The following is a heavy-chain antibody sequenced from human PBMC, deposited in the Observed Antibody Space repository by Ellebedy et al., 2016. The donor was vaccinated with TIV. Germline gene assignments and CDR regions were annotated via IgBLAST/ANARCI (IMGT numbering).Heavy chain of an antibody. V-gene: IGHV4-34*01. Sequence: MPSETLSLTCAVYGGSFSGYSWSWICQPPGKGLEWIGEINHSGSTSYNPSLKSRVTISVDTSKNQFSLKLSSVTAADTAVYYCARVVVPAAMLLYYYYAMDVWGQGTTVTVSS. J-gene: IGHJ6*02. CDR3: ARVVVPAAMLLYYYYAMDV. D-gene: IGHD2-2*01. CDR1: GGSFSGYS. CDR2: INHSGST.